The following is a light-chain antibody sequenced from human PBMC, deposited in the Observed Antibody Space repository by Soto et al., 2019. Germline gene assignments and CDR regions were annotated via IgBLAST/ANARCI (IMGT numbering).Light chain of an antibody. Sequence: EIVLTQSPGTLSLSPGERATLSCRASQSVDNHYIAWFQQNPGQAPRLLIYGTSTRPPGIPDRFSGTGSGTEFTLTISSLQSEDFAVYYCQQYDSSPITFGQGTRLEI. CDR2: GTS. CDR1: QSVDNHY. CDR3: QQYDSSPIT. V-gene: IGKV3-20*01. J-gene: IGKJ5*01.